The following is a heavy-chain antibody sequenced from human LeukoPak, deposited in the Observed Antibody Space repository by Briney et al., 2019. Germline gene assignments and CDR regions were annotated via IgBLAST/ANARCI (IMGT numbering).Heavy chain of an antibody. J-gene: IGHJ5*02. V-gene: IGHV4-39*01. CDR3: ARLRDDWFDP. CDR1: GGSISSSSYY. CDR2: IFYSGST. Sequence: SETLSLTCTVSGGSISSSSYYWGWIRQPPGKGLEWIGTIFYSGSTYYNPSLKSRVTISVDTSRNQFSLKLSSVTAADTAVYYCARLRDDWFDPWGRGTLVTVSS.